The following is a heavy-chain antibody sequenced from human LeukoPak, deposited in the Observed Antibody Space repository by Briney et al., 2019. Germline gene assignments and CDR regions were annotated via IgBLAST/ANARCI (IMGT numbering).Heavy chain of an antibody. Sequence: GGSLRLSCAASGFIFSSNHMSWVRQAPGKGLEWVAVISYDGSNKYYADSVKGRFTISRDNSKNTLYLQMNSLRAEDTAVYYCARDMEPPRGHFDYWGQGTLVTVSS. CDR3: ARDMEPPRGHFDY. CDR1: GFIFSSNH. CDR2: ISYDGSNK. D-gene: IGHD1-26*01. V-gene: IGHV3-30-3*01. J-gene: IGHJ4*02.